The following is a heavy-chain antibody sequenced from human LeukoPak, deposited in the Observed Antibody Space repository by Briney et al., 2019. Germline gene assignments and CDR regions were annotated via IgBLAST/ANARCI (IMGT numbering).Heavy chain of an antibody. CDR2: IYYSGST. D-gene: IGHD3-22*01. J-gene: IGHJ4*02. CDR3: ARVVADYYDSSGYYLYFDY. V-gene: IGHV4-59*01. Sequence: SETLSLTCTVSGGSISSYYWSWIRQPPGKGLEWIGYIYYSGSTNYNPSLKSRVTISVDTSKNQFSLKLSSVTAADTAVYYCARVVADYYDSSGYYLYFDYWGQGTLVTVSS. CDR1: GGSISSYY.